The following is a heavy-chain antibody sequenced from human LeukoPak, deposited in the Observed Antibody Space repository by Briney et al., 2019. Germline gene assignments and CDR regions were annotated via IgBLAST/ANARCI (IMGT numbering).Heavy chain of an antibody. J-gene: IGHJ4*02. CDR1: GGSISSSNW. CDR2: IYHSGST. V-gene: IGHV4-4*02. D-gene: IGHD3-10*01. CDR3: ALMIRAESGVDY. Sequence: SGTLSLTCTVSGGSISSSNWWNWVRQPPGSGLEWIGEIYHSGSTNYNPSLESRVTISVDKSKNQFSLKLSSVTAADTAVYYCALMIRAESGVDYWGQGTLVTVSS.